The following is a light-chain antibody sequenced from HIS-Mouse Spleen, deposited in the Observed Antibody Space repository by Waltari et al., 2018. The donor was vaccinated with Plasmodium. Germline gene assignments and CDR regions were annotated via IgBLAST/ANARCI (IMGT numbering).Light chain of an antibody. CDR2: DVS. CDR1: SRAVGGSNY. V-gene: IGLV2-14*03. CDR3: SSYTSSSTLNYV. Sequence: QSALTQPASVSGSPGQSITIPCTGTSRAVGGSNYVSWTQQHPGQAPNRIIYDVSTRPSGVSNRFSASKSGNTASLTISGLQAEDEADYYCSSYTSSSTLNYVFGTGTKVTVL. J-gene: IGLJ1*01.